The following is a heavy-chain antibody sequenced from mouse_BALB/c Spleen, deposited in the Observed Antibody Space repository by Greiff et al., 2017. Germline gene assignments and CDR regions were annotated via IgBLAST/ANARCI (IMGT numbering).Heavy chain of an antibody. CDR2: IDPENGNT. CDR1: GFNIKDYY. Sequence: VQLQQSGAELVRPGALVKLSCKASGFNIKDYYMHWVKQRPEQGLEWIGWIDPENGNTIYDPKFQGKASITADTSSNTAYLQLSSLTSEDTTVYYCAIYYDYDYAMDYWGQGTSVTVSS. V-gene: IGHV14-1*02. D-gene: IGHD2-4*01. CDR3: AIYYDYDYAMDY. J-gene: IGHJ4*01.